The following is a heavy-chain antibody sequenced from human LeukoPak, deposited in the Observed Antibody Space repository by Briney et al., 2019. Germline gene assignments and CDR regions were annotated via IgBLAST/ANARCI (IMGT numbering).Heavy chain of an antibody. V-gene: IGHV3-66*01. D-gene: IGHD3-16*01. CDR3: ARIPWGNYYFDY. J-gene: IGHJ4*02. CDR1: GFTFSSYG. Sequence: GGTLRLSCAASGFTFSSYGMNWVRQAPGKGLEWVSVIHSGGSTDYADSVEGRFTISRDNSKNMLYLQMNSLRAEDTAVYFCARIPWGNYYFDYWGQGTLVTVSS. CDR2: IHSGGST.